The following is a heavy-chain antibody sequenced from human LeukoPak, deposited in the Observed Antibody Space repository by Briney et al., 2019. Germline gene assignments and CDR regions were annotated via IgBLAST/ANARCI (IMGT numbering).Heavy chain of an antibody. CDR3: AKDTVDILTGSTEQWLVLGDY. D-gene: IGHD3-9*01. Sequence: GGSLRLSCAASGFTFDDYAMHWVRQAPGKGLEWVSLISGDGGSTYYADSVNGRFTIYRDNSKNSLYLQMNSLRTEDTALYYCAKDTVDILTGSTEQWLVLGDYWGQGTLVTVSS. V-gene: IGHV3-43*02. CDR2: ISGDGGST. J-gene: IGHJ4*02. CDR1: GFTFDDYA.